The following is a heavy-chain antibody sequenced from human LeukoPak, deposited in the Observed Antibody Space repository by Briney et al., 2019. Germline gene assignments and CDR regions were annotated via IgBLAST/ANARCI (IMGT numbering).Heavy chain of an antibody. CDR2: ISGDGGST. J-gene: IGHJ4*02. V-gene: IGHV3-43*02. D-gene: IGHD6-13*01. CDR3: VKDKGWIAAAGTDY. CDR1: GFTFDDYA. Sequence: GGSLRLSCAASGFTFDDYAMHCVRQAPGKGLEWVSLISGDGGSTYYADSVKGRFTISRDNSNNSLYLQMNSLRTEDTALYYCVKDKGWIAAAGTDYWGQGTLVTVSS.